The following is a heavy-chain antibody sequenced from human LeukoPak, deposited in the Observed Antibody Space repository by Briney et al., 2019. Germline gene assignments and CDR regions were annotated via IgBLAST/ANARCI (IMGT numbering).Heavy chain of an antibody. CDR1: GGSISSSSYY. V-gene: IGHV4-39*01. CDR3: ARHQSYDILTGASDAFDI. CDR2: IYYSGST. J-gene: IGHJ3*02. Sequence: PSETLSLTCTVSGGSISSSSYYWGWIRQPPGKGLEWIGSIYYSGSTYYNPSLKSRVTISVDTSKNQFSLKLSSVTAADTAVYYCARHQSYDILTGASDAFDIWGQGTMVTVSS. D-gene: IGHD3-9*01.